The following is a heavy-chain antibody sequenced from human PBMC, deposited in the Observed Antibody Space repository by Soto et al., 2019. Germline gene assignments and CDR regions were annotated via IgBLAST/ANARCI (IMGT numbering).Heavy chain of an antibody. CDR3: GKDIDDYYGSGRIDY. CDR1: GFTFDEYA. J-gene: IGHJ4*02. CDR2: ISWNSGTI. D-gene: IGHD3-10*01. Sequence: EVQLVESRGGLVQPGRSLRVSCAASGFTFDEYAMHWVRQAPGKGLEWVSGISWNSGTIHYADSVRGRFTVSRDNARNSLYLQMNSLRDEDTALYYCGKDIDDYYGSGRIDYWGQGTPVTVSS. V-gene: IGHV3-9*01.